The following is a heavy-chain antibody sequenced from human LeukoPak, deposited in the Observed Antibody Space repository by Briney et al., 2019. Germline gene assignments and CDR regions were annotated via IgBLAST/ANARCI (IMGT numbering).Heavy chain of an antibody. CDR3: ARGVSGSSGYYFNWFDP. D-gene: IGHD3-22*01. CDR1: GGSFSGYY. Sequence: KPSETLSLTCAVYGGSFSGYYWSWNRQPPGKGLEWIGEINHSGSTNYNPSLKSRVTISVDTSKNQFSLKLSSVTAADTAVYYCARGVSGSSGYYFNWFDPWGQGTLVTVSS. V-gene: IGHV4-34*01. J-gene: IGHJ5*02. CDR2: INHSGST.